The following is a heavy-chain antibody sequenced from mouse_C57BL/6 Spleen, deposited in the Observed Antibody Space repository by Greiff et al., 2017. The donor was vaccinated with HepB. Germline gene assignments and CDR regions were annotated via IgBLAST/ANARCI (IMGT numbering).Heavy chain of an antibody. J-gene: IGHJ2*01. CDR1: GFTFSSYA. V-gene: IGHV5-4*01. D-gene: IGHD1-1*01. CDR3: ARDTRDYYGSSYDYFDY. Sequence: EVKLVESGGGLVKPGGSLKLSCAASGFTFSSYAMSWVRQTPEKRLEWVATISDGGSYTYYPDNVKGRFTISRDNAKNNLYLQMSHLKSEDTAMYYCARDTRDYYGSSYDYFDYWGQGTTLTVSS. CDR2: ISDGGSYT.